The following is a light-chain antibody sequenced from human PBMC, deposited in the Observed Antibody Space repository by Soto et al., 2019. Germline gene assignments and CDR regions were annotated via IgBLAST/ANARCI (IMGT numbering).Light chain of an antibody. CDR3: QSYDSSNVV. Sequence: NFMLTQPHSVSESPGKTVTISCTGSSGSIASNDVQWYQQRPGSAPTTVIYEDNQRPSGVPDRFSGSIDSSSNSASLTISGLKTEDEADYCCQSYDSSNVVFGGGTQLTVL. J-gene: IGLJ2*01. CDR2: EDN. V-gene: IGLV6-57*02. CDR1: SGSIASND.